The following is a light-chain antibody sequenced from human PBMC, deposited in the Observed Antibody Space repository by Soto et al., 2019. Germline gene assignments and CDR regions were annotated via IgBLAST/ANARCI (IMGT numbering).Light chain of an antibody. V-gene: IGKV1D-12*01. CDR3: QQANSFLELT. J-gene: IGKJ4*01. CDR2: AAS. CDR1: QGISSW. Sequence: DIQMTQSPSSVSASVGDRVTITCRASQGISSWVAWYQQKPGKAPKLLIYAASSLQSGVPSRFSGSGSGTDFTLTISSLQPEDFATYYCQQANSFLELTFGGGTKVEIK.